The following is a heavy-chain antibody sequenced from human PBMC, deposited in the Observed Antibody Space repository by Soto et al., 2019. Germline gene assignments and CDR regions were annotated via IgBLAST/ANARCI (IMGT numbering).Heavy chain of an antibody. CDR3: AKDMIGPGTTLVFGMDV. J-gene: IGHJ6*02. D-gene: IGHD1-7*01. V-gene: IGHV3-43*01. Sequence: PGGSLRLSCAASGFTFDDYTMHWVRQAPGKGLEWVSLISWDGGSTYYADSVKGRFTISRDNSKNSLYLQMNSLRTEDTALYYCAKDMIGPGTTLVFGMDVWGQGTTVTVSS. CDR2: ISWDGGST. CDR1: GFTFDDYT.